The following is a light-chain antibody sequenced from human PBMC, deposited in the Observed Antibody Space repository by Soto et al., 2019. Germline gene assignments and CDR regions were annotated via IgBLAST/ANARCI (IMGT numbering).Light chain of an antibody. CDR1: SSNIGAGYD. J-gene: IGLJ1*01. V-gene: IGLV1-40*01. CDR3: HSYDNAQNGLV. CDR2: NDN. Sequence: QSALTQPPSGSGAPGQRVSISCTGSSSNIGAGYDAHWYQQLPGKVPRLLIYNDNNRPSGVPDRFSGSESGTSASLAITEIRLGDEVNFFCHSYDNAQNGLVFGPGPRVT.